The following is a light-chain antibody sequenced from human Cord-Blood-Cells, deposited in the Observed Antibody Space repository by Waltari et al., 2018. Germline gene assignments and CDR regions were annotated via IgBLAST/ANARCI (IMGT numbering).Light chain of an antibody. CDR1: QSVSSY. Sequence: EIVLTQSPATLSLSTEERATLSCRPSQSVSSYVAWYQQKPGQAPRLLIYDASNRATGIPARFSGSGSGTDFTLTISSLEPEDFAVYYCQQRSNWPRTFGQGTKVEIK. J-gene: IGKJ1*01. CDR2: DAS. V-gene: IGKV3-11*01. CDR3: QQRSNWPRT.